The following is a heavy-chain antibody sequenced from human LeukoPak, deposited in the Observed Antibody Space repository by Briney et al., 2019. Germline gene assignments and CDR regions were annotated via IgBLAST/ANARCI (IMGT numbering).Heavy chain of an antibody. CDR3: ASGVWGDYFDY. V-gene: IGHV4-59*01. CDR2: IYYSGST. D-gene: IGHD3-16*01. CDR1: GASINNYY. J-gene: IGHJ4*02. Sequence: SETLSLTCTVSGASINNYYWNWIRQPPGKGLEWIGYIYYSGSTNYNPSLKSRVTISVDTSNNQFSLKLNSVTAADTAVYYCASGVWGDYFDYWGQGTLVTVSS.